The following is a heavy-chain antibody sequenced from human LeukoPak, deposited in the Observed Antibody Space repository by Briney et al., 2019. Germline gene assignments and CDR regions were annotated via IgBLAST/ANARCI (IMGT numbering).Heavy chain of an antibody. CDR1: GDSISSSSSY. Sequence: SETLSLTCIVSGDSISSSSSYWGWIRQPPGKGLEWIGSRYYRGSTYYNPSLKSRVTISVDTSKNQFSLKLSSVTAADTAVYYCARDGFGGFGELLVYGMDVWGQGTTVTVSS. J-gene: IGHJ6*02. CDR3: ARDGFGGFGELLVYGMDV. D-gene: IGHD3-10*01. CDR2: RYYRGST. V-gene: IGHV4-39*07.